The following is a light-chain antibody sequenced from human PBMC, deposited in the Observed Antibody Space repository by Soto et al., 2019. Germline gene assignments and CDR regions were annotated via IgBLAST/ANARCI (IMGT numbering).Light chain of an antibody. V-gene: IGKV3-20*01. CDR3: QQYGSSPRT. CDR2: GAS. Sequence: EILLTPSPGTLSLSPGDRAPLSFRASQSVSSSYLAWYQQKPGQAPRLLIYGASSRATGIPDRFSGSGSGTDFTLTISRLEPEDFAVYYCQQYGSSPRTFGQGTKVDIK. CDR1: QSVSSSY. J-gene: IGKJ1*01.